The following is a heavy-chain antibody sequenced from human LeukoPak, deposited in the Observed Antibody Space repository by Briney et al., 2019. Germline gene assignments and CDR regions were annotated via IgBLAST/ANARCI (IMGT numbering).Heavy chain of an antibody. D-gene: IGHD3-10*01. J-gene: IGHJ2*01. CDR1: GGSISTYY. V-gene: IGHV4-59*01. CDR3: ARDSPMVRGLIGYFDL. CDR2: IYYSGST. Sequence: SETLSLTCAVSGGSISTYYWSWIRQPPGKGLEWIGYIYYSGSTNYNPSHKSRVTISVDTSKNQFALNLTSVTAADTAEYYCARDSPMVRGLIGYFDLWGRGTLVTVSS.